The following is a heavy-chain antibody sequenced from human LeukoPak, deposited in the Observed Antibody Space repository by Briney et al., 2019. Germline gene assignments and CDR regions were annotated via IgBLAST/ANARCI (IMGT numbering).Heavy chain of an antibody. CDR2: IIPIFGTA. V-gene: IGHV1-69*13. CDR1: GGTFSSYA. CDR3: AREREWTGDYYYMDV. D-gene: IGHD1-26*01. Sequence: SVKVSCRASGGTFSSYAISWVRQAPGQGLEWMGGIIPIFGTANYAQKFQGRVTITADESTSTAYMELSSLRSEDTAVYYCAREREWTGDYYYMDVWGKGTTVTISS. J-gene: IGHJ6*03.